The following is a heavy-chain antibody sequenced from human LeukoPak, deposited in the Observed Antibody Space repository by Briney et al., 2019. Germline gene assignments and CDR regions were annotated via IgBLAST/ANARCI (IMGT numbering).Heavy chain of an antibody. Sequence: GGSLRLSCAASGFTVSSNYMSWVRQAPGKGLEWVSLIYSGGSTYYADSVKGRFTISRDNSKNTLYLQMNSLRAEDTAVYYCARESDYDSSDAFDIWGQGTMVTVSS. CDR3: ARESDYDSSDAFDI. J-gene: IGHJ3*02. CDR2: IYSGGST. CDR1: GFTVSSNY. D-gene: IGHD3-22*01. V-gene: IGHV3-53*01.